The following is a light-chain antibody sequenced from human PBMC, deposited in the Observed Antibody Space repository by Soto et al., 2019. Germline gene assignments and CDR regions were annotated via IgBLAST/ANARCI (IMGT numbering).Light chain of an antibody. Sequence: EVVLTQSPGTLSLSPGERATLSCRASQSVSSTYFAWYQQKPGQAPRLLMYAASRRETGIPDTFSGSGSGTDFTLTISRLEPEDFEVYYCQQYDSSPYSFGQGTKVDIK. CDR2: AAS. J-gene: IGKJ2*03. CDR3: QQYDSSPYS. CDR1: QSVSSTY. V-gene: IGKV3-20*01.